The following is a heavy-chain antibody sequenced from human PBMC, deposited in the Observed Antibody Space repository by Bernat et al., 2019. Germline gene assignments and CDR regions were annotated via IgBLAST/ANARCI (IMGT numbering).Heavy chain of an antibody. Sequence: QVTLKESGPALVKPTQTLTLTCTFSGFSLSTSGMRVSWIRQPPGKALEWLARIDWDYDKFYSTSLKTRLTISKDTSKNQVVLTMTNMDPVDTATYYCARSRRVRGPGAFDIWGQGTMVTVSS. D-gene: IGHD3-10*01. V-gene: IGHV2-70*04. CDR2: IDWDYDK. CDR3: ARSRRVRGPGAFDI. CDR1: GFSLSTSGMR. J-gene: IGHJ3*02.